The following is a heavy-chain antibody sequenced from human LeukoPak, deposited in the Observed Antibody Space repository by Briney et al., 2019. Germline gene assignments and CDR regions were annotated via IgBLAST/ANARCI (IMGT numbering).Heavy chain of an antibody. Sequence: ASVKVSCKASGYTFTGYYMHWVRQAPGQGLEWMGRINPKSGGTNYVQKFQGRVTMTRDTSISTAYMELSRLRSDDTAVYYCAGGYSGSYFAAPDYWGQGTLVTVSS. CDR1: GYTFTGYY. CDR2: INPKSGGT. CDR3: AGGYSGSYFAAPDY. D-gene: IGHD1-26*01. V-gene: IGHV1-2*06. J-gene: IGHJ4*02.